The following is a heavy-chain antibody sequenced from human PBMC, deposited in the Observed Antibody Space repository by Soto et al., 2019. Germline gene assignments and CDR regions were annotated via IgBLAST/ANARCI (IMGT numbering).Heavy chain of an antibody. Sequence: QVQLVESGGGVVQPGRSLRLSCAASGFTFSSYGMHWVRQAPGKGLEWVAVIWYDGSNKYYADSVKGRFTISRDNSKNTLYLQMNSLRAEVTAVYYCARDEMIVAGYFDYWGQGTLVTVSS. J-gene: IGHJ4*02. CDR1: GFTFSSYG. CDR3: ARDEMIVAGYFDY. CDR2: IWYDGSNK. D-gene: IGHD3-22*01. V-gene: IGHV3-33*01.